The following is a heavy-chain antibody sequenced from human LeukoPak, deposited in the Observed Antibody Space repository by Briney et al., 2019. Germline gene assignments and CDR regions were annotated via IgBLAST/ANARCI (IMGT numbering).Heavy chain of an antibody. V-gene: IGHV3-48*02. CDR3: TRDGLHTAHFDY. CDR2: VSDSRDV. Sequence: GGSLRLSCAASGFTFSTYTMNWVRQAPGKGLEWVSTVSDSRDVHYSDSVKGRFTISRDNARNSLYLQMNSLRDEDTAVYYCTRDGLHTAHFDYWGQGTLVTVSS. D-gene: IGHD5-18*01. CDR1: GFTFSTYT. J-gene: IGHJ4*02.